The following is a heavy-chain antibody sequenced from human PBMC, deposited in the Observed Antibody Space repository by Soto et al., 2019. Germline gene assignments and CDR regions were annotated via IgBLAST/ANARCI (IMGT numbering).Heavy chain of an antibody. CDR1: GFTFTNYA. CDR2: SSGSGSGGST. CDR3: AKDRDDYRNYVFDY. V-gene: IGHV3-23*01. J-gene: IGHJ4*02. D-gene: IGHD4-4*01. Sequence: EVQLLESGGGLVQPGGSLRLSCAASGFTFTNYAMTWVRQAPGKGLEWVSSSSGSGSGGSTNYADSVKGRFTISRDNSKNTLYLQMNSLRVEDTAVYYCAKDRDDYRNYVFDYWGQGTLVTASS.